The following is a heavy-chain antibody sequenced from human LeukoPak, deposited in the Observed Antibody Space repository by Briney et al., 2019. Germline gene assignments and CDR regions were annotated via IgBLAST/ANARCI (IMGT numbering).Heavy chain of an antibody. Sequence: SVKVSCKASGYTFTSYDINWVRQAPGQGLEWMGGIIPIFGTANYAQKFQGRVTITADESTSTAYMELSSLRSEDTAVYYCARYYDILTGQGYWGQGTLVTVSS. V-gene: IGHV1-69*13. D-gene: IGHD3-9*01. CDR3: ARYYDILTGQGY. CDR2: IIPIFGTA. CDR1: GYTFTSYD. J-gene: IGHJ4*02.